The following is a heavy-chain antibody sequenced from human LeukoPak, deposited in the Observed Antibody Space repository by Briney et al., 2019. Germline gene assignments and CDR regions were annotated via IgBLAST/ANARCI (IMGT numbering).Heavy chain of an antibody. D-gene: IGHD4-11*01. J-gene: IGHJ4*02. V-gene: IGHV3-23*01. CDR3: ARSINYSNYLLDY. CDR2: ISASGVTT. Sequence: GGALRLSCAASGFIFRDYVMTWVRQAPGKGLEWVASISASGVTTNYADSVRGRLTISRDNSNKVTYLRMNSLSAEDTAVYYCARSINYSNYLLDYWGQGTRVTVSS. CDR1: GFIFRDYV.